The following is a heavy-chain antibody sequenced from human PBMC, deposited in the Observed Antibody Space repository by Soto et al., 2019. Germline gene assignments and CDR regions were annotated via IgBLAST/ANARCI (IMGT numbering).Heavy chain of an antibody. J-gene: IGHJ3*02. D-gene: IGHD2-15*01. CDR3: ARRRGPERDCSVGSCYSRRDAFDI. CDR2: IDSKSTYI. V-gene: IGHV3-21*01. Sequence: GGSLRLSCAASGFTFSSYSMNWVRQAPGKGLEWVSSIDSKSTYIYYADSVKGRFTISRDSAANTLHLQMHSLRAEDTAVSYCARRRGPERDCSVGSCYSRRDAFDIWGQGTMVTVSS. CDR1: GFTFSSYS.